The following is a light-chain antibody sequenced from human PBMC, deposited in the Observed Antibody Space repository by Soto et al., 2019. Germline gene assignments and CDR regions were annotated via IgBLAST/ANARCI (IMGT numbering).Light chain of an antibody. CDR3: SSDTSSSTLEV. J-gene: IGLJ2*01. CDR1: SSGVGGYNY. Sequence: QSALTQPASVSGSPGQSITISCAGTSSGVGGYNYVSWYQQHPGKAPNLIIYDGSTRPSGVSHRFSGSKSGNTASLTISGLQAEDAADYYCSSDTSSSTLEVFGGGTKLTVL. V-gene: IGLV2-14*01. CDR2: DGS.